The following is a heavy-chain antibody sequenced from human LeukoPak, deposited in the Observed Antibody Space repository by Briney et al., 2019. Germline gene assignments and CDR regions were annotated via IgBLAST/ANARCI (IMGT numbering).Heavy chain of an antibody. J-gene: IGHJ5*02. V-gene: IGHV3-48*03. D-gene: IGHD2-2*01. CDR2: ISSSGSTI. CDR3: ARDDCSGTSCDQLDP. CDR1: GFTFSSYE. Sequence: PGGSLRLSCAASGFTFSSYEMNWVRQAPGKGLEWVSYISSSGSTIYYADSVKGRFTISRDNAKNSLYLQMNSLRAEDTAVYYCARDDCSGTSCDQLDPWGQGTLVTLSS.